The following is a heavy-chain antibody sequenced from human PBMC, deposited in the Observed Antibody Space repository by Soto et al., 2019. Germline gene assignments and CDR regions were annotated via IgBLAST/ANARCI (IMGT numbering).Heavy chain of an antibody. Sequence: QIQLVQSEGEVKKPGASVKVSCKTSGYTFSNYGVSWVRQAPGQGLEWMGWLNTYNGNTKYAQKFQGGVTMTTDTSANTAYVELRSLRSDDTAVYYCARAQTPTESDLWGQGTLVIVSS. D-gene: IGHD4-4*01. CDR3: ARAQTPTESDL. CDR2: LNTYNGNT. V-gene: IGHV1-18*01. J-gene: IGHJ4*02. CDR1: GYTFSNYG.